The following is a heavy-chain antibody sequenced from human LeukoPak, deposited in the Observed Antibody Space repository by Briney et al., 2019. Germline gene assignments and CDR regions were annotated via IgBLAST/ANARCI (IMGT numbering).Heavy chain of an antibody. V-gene: IGHV3-30*18. D-gene: IGHD2-15*01. CDR1: GFTFSNYG. J-gene: IGHJ2*01. CDR2: ISYDGNKK. Sequence: GGSLRLSCAASGFTFSNYGMHWVRQAPGKGLEWVVVISYDGNKKYYADSVKGRFTISRDNSKNTVSLQMNSLKTEDTAVYYCAKGASMVAATYWYFDLWGRGTPVSVSS. CDR3: AKGASMVAATYWYFDL.